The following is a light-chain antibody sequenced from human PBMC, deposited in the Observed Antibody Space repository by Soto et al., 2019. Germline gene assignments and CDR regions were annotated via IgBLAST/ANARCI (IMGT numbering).Light chain of an antibody. CDR1: QSVVSS. V-gene: IGKV3D-15*01. J-gene: IGKJ4*01. CDR3: RQYNNWPLT. Sequence: EIVLTQSPATLSLSPGERATLSCRASQSVVSSYVAWYQQKPGQAPRLLIYGASTRATGIPARFSGIGSGTEFTLTISSLQSEDFAVYYCRQYNNWPLTFGGGTKVDIK. CDR2: GAS.